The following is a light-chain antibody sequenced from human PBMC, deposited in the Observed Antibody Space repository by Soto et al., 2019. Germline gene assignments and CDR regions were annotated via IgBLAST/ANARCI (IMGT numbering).Light chain of an antibody. J-gene: IGKJ1*01. CDR2: KAS. CDR1: QSISNY. CDR3: QQYNSYSWT. Sequence: DIQMTQSPSTLSASVGDRVTIACRASQSISNYLAWYQQKPGKAPKLLIYKASSLESGVPSRFSGSGSGTEFTLTISSLHADDFTTYYCQQYNSYSWTFGQGTKVEIK. V-gene: IGKV1-5*03.